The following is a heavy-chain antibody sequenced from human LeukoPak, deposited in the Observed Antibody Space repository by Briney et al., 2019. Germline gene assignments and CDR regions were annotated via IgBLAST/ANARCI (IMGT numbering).Heavy chain of an antibody. CDR2: ITGTT. D-gene: IGHD2-8*01. Sequence: GGSLRLSCAASGFTLSSYAMSWVRQAPGKGLQWVSTITGTTHYADSVRGRFTISRDNSKNILYLQMNSLRAEDTAVYYCAKDQAVLMVYANNWFDPCGQGTLVTVSS. CDR1: GFTLSSYA. CDR3: AKDQAVLMVYANNWFDP. V-gene: IGHV3-23*01. J-gene: IGHJ5*02.